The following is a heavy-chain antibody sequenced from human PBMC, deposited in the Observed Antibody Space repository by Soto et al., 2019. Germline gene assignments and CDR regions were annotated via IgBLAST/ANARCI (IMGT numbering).Heavy chain of an antibody. V-gene: IGHV5-51*01. CDR1: GYRFSNYW. CDR3: ARQGSNGAYYYYGMDV. Sequence: SGESLKISCKGSGYRFSNYWIAWVRQMPGKGLEWMGIIYPGDSDTRYSPSFQGQVTMSVDKSNSTAYLHWSSLKASDTAMYFCARQGSNGAYYYYGMDVWGQGTTVTVSS. CDR2: IYPGDSDT. J-gene: IGHJ6*02. D-gene: IGHD2-8*01.